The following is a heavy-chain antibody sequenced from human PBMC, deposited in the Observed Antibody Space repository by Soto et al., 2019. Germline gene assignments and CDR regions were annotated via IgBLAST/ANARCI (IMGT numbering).Heavy chain of an antibody. Sequence: EVQLLESGGILVHPGGSLRLSCAASGFTFSSYAMTWVRQAPGKGLEWVSAISGSGGSTYYADSVKGRFTISRDNSKNTLYLQMNSLRAEDTAVYYCAKDHSYYDSSGYYLDAFDIWGQGTMVTVSS. D-gene: IGHD3-22*01. J-gene: IGHJ3*02. V-gene: IGHV3-23*01. CDR3: AKDHSYYDSSGYYLDAFDI. CDR2: ISGSGGST. CDR1: GFTFSSYA.